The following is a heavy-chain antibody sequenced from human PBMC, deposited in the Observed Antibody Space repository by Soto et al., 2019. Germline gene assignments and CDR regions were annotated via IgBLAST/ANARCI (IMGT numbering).Heavy chain of an antibody. CDR3: ARLQGVWNAHETPYYYYGMDV. CDR1: GGPIRSSTYY. V-gene: IGHV4-39*01. CDR2: IYYTGDT. Sequence: SETLSLTCSVSGGPIRSSTYYWGWIRQPPGKGLQWIGTIYYTGDTHYTPSLQSRVTISLDTPNNQFSLNLNSVTAADSGVYYCARLQGVWNAHETPYYYYGMDVWGPGTTVTVSS. J-gene: IGHJ6*02. D-gene: IGHD1-1*01.